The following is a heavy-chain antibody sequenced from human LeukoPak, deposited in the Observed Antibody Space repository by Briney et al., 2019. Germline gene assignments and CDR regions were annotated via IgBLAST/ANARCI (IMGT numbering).Heavy chain of an antibody. J-gene: IGHJ4*02. CDR3: TRNIAPGGKGYYFDY. D-gene: IGHD6-13*01. V-gene: IGHV1-8*01. Sequence: ASVKVSCKASGYTFTTYDFNWLRQATGQGLEWMGWMNPTSGNTGYAQNLQGRVTMTRDTSTSTAYLELSSLGSEDTAVYYCTRNIAPGGKGYYFDYWGQGTLVTVSS. CDR1: GYTFTTYD. CDR2: MNPTSGNT.